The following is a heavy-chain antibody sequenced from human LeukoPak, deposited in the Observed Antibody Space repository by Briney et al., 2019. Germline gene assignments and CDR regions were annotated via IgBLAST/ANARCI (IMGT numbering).Heavy chain of an antibody. CDR2: INHSGST. CDR1: GGSFSGYY. V-gene: IGHV4-34*01. CDR3: ARVDILTGSDY. J-gene: IGHJ4*02. Sequence: SETLSLTCAVYGGSFSGYYWSWIRQPPGKGLEWIGEINHSGSTNYNPSLKSRVTISVDTSKNQFSLKLSSVTAADTAVYYCARVDILTGSDYWGQGTLVTVSS. D-gene: IGHD3-9*01.